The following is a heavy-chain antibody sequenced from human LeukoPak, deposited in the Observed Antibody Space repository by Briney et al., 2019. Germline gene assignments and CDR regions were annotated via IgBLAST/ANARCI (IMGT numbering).Heavy chain of an antibody. V-gene: IGHV3-11*01. CDR2: ISSSGSTI. CDR1: GFTFSDYY. CDR3: AKDSGSWYFDY. Sequence: GGSLRLSCAASGFTFSDYYMSWIRQAPGKGLEWVSYISSSGSTIYYADSVKGRFTISRDNAKNSLYLQMNSLRAEDTALYYCAKDSGSWYFDYWGQGALVTVSS. D-gene: IGHD6-13*01. J-gene: IGHJ4*02.